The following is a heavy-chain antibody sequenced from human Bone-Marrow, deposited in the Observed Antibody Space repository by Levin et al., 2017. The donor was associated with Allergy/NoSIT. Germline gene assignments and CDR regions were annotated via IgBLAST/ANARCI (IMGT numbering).Heavy chain of an antibody. V-gene: IGHV3-11*05. CDR3: ARDSRYSSGWRFDF. Sequence: PGGSLRLSCAASGFTFSDYYMSWIRQAPGKGLEWVSYISSSSSDTNYADSVKGRITISRDNAKNSLYLQMNNLRADDTAVYYCARDSRYSSGWRFDFWGQGTLVTVSS. D-gene: IGHD6-19*01. CDR2: ISSSSSDT. J-gene: IGHJ4*02. CDR1: GFTFSDYY.